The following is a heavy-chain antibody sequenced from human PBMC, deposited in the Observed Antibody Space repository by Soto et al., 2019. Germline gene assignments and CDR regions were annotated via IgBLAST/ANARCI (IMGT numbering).Heavy chain of an antibody. CDR2: TRNKANSYTT. V-gene: IGHV3-72*01. Sequence: GSLRLSCAASGFTFSDHYMDWVRQAPGKGLEWVGRTRNKANSYTTEYAASVKGRFTISRDDSKNSLYLQMNSLKTEDTAVYYCARVGYYGSGSYLRGAFDIWGQGTMVTVSS. D-gene: IGHD3-10*01. CDR1: GFTFSDHY. CDR3: ARVGYYGSGSYLRGAFDI. J-gene: IGHJ3*02.